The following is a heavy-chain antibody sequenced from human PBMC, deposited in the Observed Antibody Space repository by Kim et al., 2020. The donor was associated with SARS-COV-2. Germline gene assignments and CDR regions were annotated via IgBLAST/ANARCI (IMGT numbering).Heavy chain of an antibody. J-gene: IGHJ4*02. Sequence: GGSLRLSCAASGFTFSSYAMSWVRQAPGKGLEWVSAISGSGGSTYYADSVKGRFTISRDNSKNTLYLQMNSLRAEDTAVYYCAKEAPPRKTVVVAVRGGTAKEPDYWGQGTLVTVSS. CDR3: AKEAPPRKTVVVAVRGGTAKEPDY. CDR2: ISGSGGST. D-gene: IGHD2-15*01. V-gene: IGHV3-23*01. CDR1: GFTFSSYA.